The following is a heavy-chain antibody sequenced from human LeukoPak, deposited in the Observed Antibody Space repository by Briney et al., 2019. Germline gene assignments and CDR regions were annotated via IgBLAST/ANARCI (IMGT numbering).Heavy chain of an antibody. CDR2: IYYSGST. CDR3: AREPIVVVPAASGIYYMDV. Sequence: PSQTLSLTCTVSGGSISSGDYYWSWIRQPPGKGLEWIGYIYYSGSTYYNPSLKSRVTISVDTSKNQFSLKLSSVTAADTAVYYCAREPIVVVPAASGIYYMDVWGKGTTVTVSS. V-gene: IGHV4-30-4*08. CDR1: GGSISSGDYY. D-gene: IGHD2-2*01. J-gene: IGHJ6*03.